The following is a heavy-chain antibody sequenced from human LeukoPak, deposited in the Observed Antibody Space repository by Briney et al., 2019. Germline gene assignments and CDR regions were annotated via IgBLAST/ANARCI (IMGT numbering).Heavy chain of an antibody. CDR3: ARGQPSDWSYDY. Sequence: SETLSLTCTVSGGSISSGGYYWSWIRQHPGKGLEWIGYIQYSGTTYYNPSLKSRVAISGDTSKNQFSLKLTSVTAADTAVYYCARGQPSDWSYDYWGQGTLVTVSS. CDR2: IQYSGTT. CDR1: GGSISSGGYY. D-gene: IGHD3/OR15-3a*01. J-gene: IGHJ4*02. V-gene: IGHV4-31*03.